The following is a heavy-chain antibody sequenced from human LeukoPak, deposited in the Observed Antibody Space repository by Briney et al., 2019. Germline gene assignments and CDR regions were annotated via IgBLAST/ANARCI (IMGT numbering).Heavy chain of an antibody. Sequence: GGSLRLSCAASGLTVGSNYMSWVRQAPGGGLEWVSSIYGDGSTHHADSVKGRSTISRDVSKNTLNLQMNSLRAEDTAVYYCTRDPIPYLVVAGKSDDYWGQGTLVTVSS. CDR3: TRDPIPYLVVAGKSDDY. J-gene: IGHJ4*02. D-gene: IGHD6-19*01. V-gene: IGHV3-53*01. CDR2: IYGDGST. CDR1: GLTVGSNY.